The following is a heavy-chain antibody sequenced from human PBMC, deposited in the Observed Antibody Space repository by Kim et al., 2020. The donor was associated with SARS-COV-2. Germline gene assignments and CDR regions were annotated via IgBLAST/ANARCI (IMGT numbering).Heavy chain of an antibody. Sequence: GGSLRLSCAASGFTFSNAWMSWVRQAPGKGLEWVGRIKSKTDGGTTDYAAPVKGRFTISRDDSKNTLYLQMKSLKTEDTAVYYCTTALGRFGEPFDAFDIWGQGTMVTVSS. CDR3: TTALGRFGEPFDAFDI. V-gene: IGHV3-15*01. J-gene: IGHJ3*02. D-gene: IGHD3-10*01. CDR1: GFTFSNAW. CDR2: IKSKTDGGTT.